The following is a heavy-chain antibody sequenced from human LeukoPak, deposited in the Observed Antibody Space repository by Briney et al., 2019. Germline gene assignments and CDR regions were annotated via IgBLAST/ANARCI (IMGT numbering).Heavy chain of an antibody. CDR1: GFTFSNHA. CDR2: ISGSGGST. V-gene: IGHV3-23*01. D-gene: IGHD6-13*01. Sequence: PGGSLRLSCTASGFTFSNHAMSWVRQAPGKGLEWVSTISGSGGSTYFADSVKGRFAISRDNSKNTLFLQMNSLRAGDTAVYYCAKAALPYSSSWYQSWGQGTKVTVSS. CDR3: AKAALPYSSSWYQS. J-gene: IGHJ3*01.